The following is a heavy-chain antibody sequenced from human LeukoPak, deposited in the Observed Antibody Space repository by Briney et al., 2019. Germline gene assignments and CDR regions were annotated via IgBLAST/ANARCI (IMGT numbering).Heavy chain of an antibody. Sequence: GGSLRLSCAASGFTFSVYSMSWVRQAPGKGLEWVALIKQDASAKEHVDSFKGRATISRDNAENSLYLQMNSLRVDDTAVYYCARWRGGQSEFDSWGQGTLVTVSS. CDR3: ARWRGGQSEFDS. J-gene: IGHJ4*02. D-gene: IGHD3-16*01. CDR1: GFTFSVYS. CDR2: IKQDASAK. V-gene: IGHV3-7*01.